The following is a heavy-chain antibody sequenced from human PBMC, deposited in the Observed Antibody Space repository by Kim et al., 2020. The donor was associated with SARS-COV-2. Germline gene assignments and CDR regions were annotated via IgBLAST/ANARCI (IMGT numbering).Heavy chain of an antibody. J-gene: IGHJ4*02. D-gene: IGHD3-16*01. V-gene: IGHV3-23*01. CDR2: ISGSGGST. CDR3: AKDQRGGEATFIDY. CDR1: GFTFSSYA. Sequence: GGSLRLSCAASGFTFSSYAMSWVRQAPGKGLEWVSAISGSGGSTYYADSVKGRFTISRDNSKNTLYLQMNSLRAEDTAVYYCAKDQRGGEATFIDYWGQGTLVTVSS.